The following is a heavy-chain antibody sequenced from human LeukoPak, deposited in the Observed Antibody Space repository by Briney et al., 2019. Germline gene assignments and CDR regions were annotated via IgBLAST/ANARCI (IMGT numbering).Heavy chain of an antibody. D-gene: IGHD6-19*01. V-gene: IGHV3-23*01. CDR3: AKALRTVAGPYYYYYYGMDV. Sequence: GGSLRLSCAASGFTFSSYAMSWVRQAPGKGLEWVSAISGSGGSTYYADSVKGRFTISRGNSKNTLYLQMNSLRAEDTAVYYCAKALRTVAGPYYYYYYGMDVWGQGTTVTVSS. CDR2: ISGSGGST. J-gene: IGHJ6*02. CDR1: GFTFSSYA.